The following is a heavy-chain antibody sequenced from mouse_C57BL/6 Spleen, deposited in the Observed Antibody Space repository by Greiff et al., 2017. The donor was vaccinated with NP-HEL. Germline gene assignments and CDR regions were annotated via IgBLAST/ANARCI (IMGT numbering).Heavy chain of an antibody. CDR3: ARAYYDYDVGYFDV. CDR2: ISNGGGST. V-gene: IGHV5-12*01. CDR1: GFTFSDYY. Sequence: EVHLVESGGGLVQPGGSLKLSCAASGFTFSDYYMYWVRQTPEKRLEWVAYISNGGGSTYYPDTVKGRITISRDNAKHTLYLQMHRLKSEDTALYYCARAYYDYDVGYFDVWGTGTTVTVSS. D-gene: IGHD2-4*01. J-gene: IGHJ1*03.